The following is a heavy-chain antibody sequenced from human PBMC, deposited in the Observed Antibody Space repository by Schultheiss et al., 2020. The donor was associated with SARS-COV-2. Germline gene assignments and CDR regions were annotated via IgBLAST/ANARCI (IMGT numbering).Heavy chain of an antibody. V-gene: IGHV4-39*07. J-gene: IGHJ2*01. CDR1: GGSISSSSYY. CDR3: ASTGDYGRYFDL. Sequence: SETLSLTCTVSGGSISSSSYYWGWIRQPPGKGLEWIGYIYHSGSTYYNPSLKSRVTISVDRSKNQFSLKLSSVTAADTAVYYCASTGDYGRYFDLWGRGTLVTVSS. CDR2: IYHSGST. D-gene: IGHD4-17*01.